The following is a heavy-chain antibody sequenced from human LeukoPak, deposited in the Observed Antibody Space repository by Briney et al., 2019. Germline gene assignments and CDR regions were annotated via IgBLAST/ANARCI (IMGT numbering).Heavy chain of an antibody. J-gene: IGHJ4*02. CDR1: GFTFSGYS. CDR3: ARDGYGLDTPMVSTIFDY. Sequence: GGSLRLSCGASGFTFSGYSMNWVRQAPGKGLEWVSYISSTSSIISYADSVKGRFTISRDNAKNSLYLQMNSLRDEDTAVYYCARDGYGLDTPMVSTIFDYWGQGTLVTVSS. CDR2: ISSTSSII. V-gene: IGHV3-48*02. D-gene: IGHD5-18*01.